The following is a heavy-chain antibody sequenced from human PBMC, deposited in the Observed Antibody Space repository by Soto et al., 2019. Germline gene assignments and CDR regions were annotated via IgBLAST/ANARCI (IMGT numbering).Heavy chain of an antibody. D-gene: IGHD3-3*01. J-gene: IGHJ4*02. CDR1: GFSLTTSGVG. CDR3: AHRVLRTVFGLVTTTAIYFDF. Sequence: ITLNESGPTVVRPTETLTLTCRLSGFSLTTSGVGVGWIRQSPGKAPEWLALIYWDDDKRYSASLKSRLTITQDTSKNRVVLTVSELDPTDTATYYCAHRVLRTVFGLVTTTAIYFDFWGQGTPVAVSS. V-gene: IGHV2-5*02. CDR2: IYWDDDK.